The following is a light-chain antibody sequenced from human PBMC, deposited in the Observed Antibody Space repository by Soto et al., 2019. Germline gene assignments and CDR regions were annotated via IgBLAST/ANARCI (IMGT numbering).Light chain of an antibody. Sequence: EIVMTQSPATLSVSPGEKATLSCRASQSVSSNLAWYQQKPGQAPRLLIYGASTRATGIPARFSGSGSGTEFTLTNGSVQSEDFAVYYCQQYNNWPPLTVGGGTKVEIK. CDR2: GAS. V-gene: IGKV3-15*01. CDR3: QQYNNWPPLT. CDR1: QSVSSN. J-gene: IGKJ4*01.